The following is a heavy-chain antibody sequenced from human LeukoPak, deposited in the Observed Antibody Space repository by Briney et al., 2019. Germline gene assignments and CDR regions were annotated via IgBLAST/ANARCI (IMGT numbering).Heavy chain of an antibody. CDR2: ISSSSSYI. Sequence: GGSLRLSCAASGFTFSSYSMNWVRQAPGKGLEWVSSISSSSSYIYYADSVKGRFTISRDNSKNTLYLQMNSLRAEDTAVYYCAKDLAALGDYWGQGTLVTVSS. V-gene: IGHV3-21*01. D-gene: IGHD6-6*01. CDR1: GFTFSSYS. J-gene: IGHJ4*02. CDR3: AKDLAALGDY.